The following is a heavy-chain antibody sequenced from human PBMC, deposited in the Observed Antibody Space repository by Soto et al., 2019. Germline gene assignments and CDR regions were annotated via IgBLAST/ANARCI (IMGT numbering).Heavy chain of an antibody. CDR1: GFTFRIYG. J-gene: IGHJ3*02. Sequence: GGSLRLSCAASGFTFRIYGMHWVRQAPGKGLEWVAVISYDGSNKYYADSVKGRFTISRDNSKNTLYLQMNSLRAEDTAVYYCAKGGVGSTSNAFDIWGQGTMVTVSS. CDR2: ISYDGSNK. CDR3: AKGGVGSTSNAFDI. V-gene: IGHV3-30*18. D-gene: IGHD1-26*01.